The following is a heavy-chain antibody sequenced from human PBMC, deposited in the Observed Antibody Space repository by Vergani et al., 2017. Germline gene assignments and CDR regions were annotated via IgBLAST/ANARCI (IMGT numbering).Heavy chain of an antibody. V-gene: IGHV3-23*01. Sequence: EVQLLESGGDLVQPGGSLRLSCAASGFTFIMHAMSWVRQAPGKGLEWVSTLSASDRRTHYACSVKGRFTISGDISKNTLFLHMNSLRPEDTAVYYFAKVGRSEVADTFGAFDIWGQGTMVTVSS. J-gene: IGHJ3*02. CDR1: GFTFIMHA. CDR3: AKVGRSEVADTFGAFDI. CDR2: LSASDRRT. D-gene: IGHD6-19*01.